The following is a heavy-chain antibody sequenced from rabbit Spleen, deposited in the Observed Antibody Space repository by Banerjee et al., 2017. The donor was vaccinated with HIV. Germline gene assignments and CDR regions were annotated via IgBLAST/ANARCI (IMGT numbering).Heavy chain of an antibody. J-gene: IGHJ6*01. CDR1: GIDFSNYYY. CDR3: ARDTGSSFSSYGMDL. V-gene: IGHV1S43*01. Sequence: QQHLEESGGGLVKPGGTLTLTCKASGIDFSNYYYMCWVRQAPGKGLELIACIYISSGNTWYASWVNGRFTISRSTSLNTVDLKMTSLTAADTATYFCARDTGSSFSSYGMDLWGPGTLVTVS. CDR2: IYISSGNT. D-gene: IGHD8-1*01.